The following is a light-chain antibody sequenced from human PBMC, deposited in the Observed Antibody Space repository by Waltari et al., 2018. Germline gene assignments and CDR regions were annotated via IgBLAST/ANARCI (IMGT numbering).Light chain of an antibody. CDR3: QSYDSSPSGVV. Sequence: QSVLTQPPSVPGAPGQRVTISCTGSSSNIGAGSEVHWYQQLPRTAPKLLIYGSTNRPAGVPDRFSASKSGTSASLAITGLQAEDEADYYCQSYDSSPSGVVFGGGTRLTVL. CDR1: SSNIGAGSE. CDR2: GST. J-gene: IGLJ2*01. V-gene: IGLV1-40*01.